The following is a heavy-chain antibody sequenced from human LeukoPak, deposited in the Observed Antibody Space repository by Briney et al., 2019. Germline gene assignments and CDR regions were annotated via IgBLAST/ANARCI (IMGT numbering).Heavy chain of an antibody. Sequence: GGSLRLSCAASGFTFSSYSMNWVRQAPGKGLEWVSYISNSGSTIYYADSVKGRFTISRDNAKNSLYAHMNNLRAEDTAVYYCARDVEVRAFDWLLPAPVFDHWGQGALVTVSS. CDR2: ISNSGSTI. J-gene: IGHJ4*02. V-gene: IGHV3-48*04. CDR3: ARDVEVRAFDWLLPAPVFDH. D-gene: IGHD3-9*01. CDR1: GFTFSSYS.